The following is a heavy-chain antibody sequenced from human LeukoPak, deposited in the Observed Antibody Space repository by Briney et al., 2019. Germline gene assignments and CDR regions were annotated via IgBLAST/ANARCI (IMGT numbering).Heavy chain of an antibody. J-gene: IGHJ4*02. CDR3: ARVYDYGKFDF. Sequence: KPSETLSLTCTVSGASISSHYWSWIRQPPGRGLEWIGYTHYSGITSYDPSLKSRVTMSIDTSKSQFSLNLNSVTAADTAVYYCARVYDYGKFDFWGPGTPLTVSS. CDR1: GASISSHY. V-gene: IGHV4-59*11. D-gene: IGHD4/OR15-4a*01. CDR2: THYSGIT.